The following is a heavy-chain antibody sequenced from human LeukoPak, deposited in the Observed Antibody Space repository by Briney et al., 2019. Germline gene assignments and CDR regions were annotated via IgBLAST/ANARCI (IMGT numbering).Heavy chain of an antibody. CDR3: ASFPFDGSGYYFPIDY. CDR1: GYSFTSYW. CDR2: IYPGDSDT. Sequence: GESLKISCKGSGYSFTSYWIGWVRQMPGKGLEWMGIIYPGDSDTRYSPSFQGQVTISADKSISTAYLQWSSLKASDTAMYYCASFPFDGSGYYFPIDYWGQGTLVTVSS. D-gene: IGHD3-22*01. J-gene: IGHJ4*02. V-gene: IGHV5-51*01.